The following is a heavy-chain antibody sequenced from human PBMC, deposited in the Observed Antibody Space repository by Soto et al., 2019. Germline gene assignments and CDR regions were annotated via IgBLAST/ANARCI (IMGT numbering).Heavy chain of an antibody. D-gene: IGHD4-4*01. CDR3: ARPLWRNDYNWGYFDL. CDR2: ISYDQSNK. V-gene: IGHV3-30-3*01. Sequence: QVQLVESGGGVVQPGRSLRLSCAASGFTFSSYAMHWVRQAPGKGLEWVAVISYDQSNKYYADSVKGRVTISRDNSKNTLSLQMNSLSAEDTAVYYCARPLWRNDYNWGYFDLWGRGTLVTVSS. CDR1: GFTFSSYA. J-gene: IGHJ2*01.